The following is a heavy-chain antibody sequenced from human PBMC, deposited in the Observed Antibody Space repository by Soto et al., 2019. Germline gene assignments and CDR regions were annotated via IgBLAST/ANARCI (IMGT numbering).Heavy chain of an antibody. CDR2: INHSGST. CDR3: ARGYDSSSFHYYYYMDV. J-gene: IGHJ6*03. CDR1: GGSFSGYH. D-gene: IGHD6-6*01. Sequence: QVQLQQWGAGLLKPSETLSLTCAVYGGSFSGYHWSWIRQPPGKGLEWIGEINHSGSTNYNPSLKSRVTISVDTSKNQFSLKLSSVTAADTAVYYCARGYDSSSFHYYYYMDVWGKGTTVTVSS. V-gene: IGHV4-34*01.